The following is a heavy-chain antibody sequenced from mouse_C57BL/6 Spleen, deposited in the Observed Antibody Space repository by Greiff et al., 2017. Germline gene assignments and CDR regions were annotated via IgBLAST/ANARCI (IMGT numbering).Heavy chain of an antibody. D-gene: IGHD1-1*01. V-gene: IGHV5-12*01. CDR3: ARDDGRNAMDY. J-gene: IGHJ4*01. CDR2: ISNGGGST. CDR1: GFPFSDYY. Sequence: EVKLMESGGGLVQPGGSLKLSCAASGFPFSDYYMYWVRQTPEKRLEWVAYISNGGGSTYYPDTVKGRFTISRDNAKNTLYLQMSRLKSEDTAMYYCARDDGRNAMDYWGQGTSVTVSS.